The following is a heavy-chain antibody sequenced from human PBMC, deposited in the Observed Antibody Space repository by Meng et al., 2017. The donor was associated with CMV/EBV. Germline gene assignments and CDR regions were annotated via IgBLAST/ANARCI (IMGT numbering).Heavy chain of an antibody. Sequence: LSLTCAVYGGSFSGYYWSWIRQAPGKGLEWVSYISSSGSTIYYADSVKGRFTISRDNAKNSLYPQMNSLRAEDTAVYYCARDPAPIIYGSGFDYWGQGTLVTVSS. J-gene: IGHJ4*02. CDR1: GGSFSGYY. V-gene: IGHV3-11*04. CDR2: ISSSGSTI. D-gene: IGHD3-10*01. CDR3: ARDPAPIIYGSGFDY.